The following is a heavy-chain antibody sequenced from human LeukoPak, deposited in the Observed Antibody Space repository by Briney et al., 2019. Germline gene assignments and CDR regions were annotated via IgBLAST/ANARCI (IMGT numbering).Heavy chain of an antibody. CDR1: GFTFSSYE. V-gene: IGHV3-48*03. CDR2: FSCGGTSI. J-gene: IGHJ4*02. Sequence: PGGSLSLSCAASGFTFSSYEMNWLRQAPGQGLEWVSYFSCGGTSIYYADSVKGRFTISRDNAKNSLYLQMNSLRAEDTAVYYCARGRRYYFDYWGQGTLVTVSS. D-gene: IGHD6-25*01. CDR3: ARGRRYYFDY.